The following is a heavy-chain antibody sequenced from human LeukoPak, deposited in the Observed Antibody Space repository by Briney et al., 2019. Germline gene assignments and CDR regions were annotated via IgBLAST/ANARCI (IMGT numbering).Heavy chain of an antibody. D-gene: IGHD3-9*01. CDR2: IYSVGTT. CDR1: GFXVSNFY. Sequence: PGGSLRLSCAASGFXVSNFYMGWVRRAPGKGLKWFSVIYSVGTTYYADPVKGRFTISRDNAKNTLYLQMNSLRAEDTAVYYCASFGYYDILTGYPEDAFDIWGQGTVVTVSS. CDR3: ASFGYYDILTGYPEDAFDI. J-gene: IGHJ3*02. V-gene: IGHV3-53*01.